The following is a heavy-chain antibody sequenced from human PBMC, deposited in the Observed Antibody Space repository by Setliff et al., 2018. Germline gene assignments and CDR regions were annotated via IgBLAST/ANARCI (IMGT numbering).Heavy chain of an antibody. V-gene: IGHV4-39*07. J-gene: IGHJ3*02. CDR3: ARDRRIVGARHAFDI. CDR1: GGSISSSSYY. D-gene: IGHD1-26*01. Sequence: SETLSLTCTVSGGSISSSSYYWGWIRQPPGKGLEWIGSIYYRGSTYYNPSLKSRVTISVDTSKNQFSLKLSSVTAADTAVYYCARDRRIVGARHAFDIWGQGTMVTV. CDR2: IYYRGST.